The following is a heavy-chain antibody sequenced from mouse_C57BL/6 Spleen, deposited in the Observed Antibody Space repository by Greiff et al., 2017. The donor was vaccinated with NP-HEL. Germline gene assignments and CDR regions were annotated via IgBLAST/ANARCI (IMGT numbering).Heavy chain of an antibody. Sequence: QVQLQQPGAELVKPGASVKMSCKASGYTFTSYWITWVKQRPGQGLEWIGDIYPGSGSTNYNEKFKSKATLTVDTSSSTAYMQLSSLTSEDSAVYYCARVRYGSSYLFDYWGQGTTLTVSS. CDR2: IYPGSGST. CDR1: GYTFTSYW. D-gene: IGHD1-1*01. J-gene: IGHJ2*01. CDR3: ARVRYGSSYLFDY. V-gene: IGHV1-55*01.